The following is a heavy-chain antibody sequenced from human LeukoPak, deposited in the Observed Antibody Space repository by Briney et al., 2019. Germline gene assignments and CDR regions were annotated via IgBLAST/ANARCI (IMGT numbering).Heavy chain of an antibody. CDR2: FYSGGSS. Sequence: AGGSLRLSCAASGFTVRSIYMTWVRQAPGKGLEWVSSFYSGGSSYYADSVKGRFIIFRDSSTDTLYLQMNSLRVEDTAVYFCARDRGYGYGFFDYWGQGTLVTVSS. J-gene: IGHJ4*02. CDR3: ARDRGYGYGFFDY. D-gene: IGHD5-18*01. CDR1: GFTVRSIY. V-gene: IGHV3-53*01.